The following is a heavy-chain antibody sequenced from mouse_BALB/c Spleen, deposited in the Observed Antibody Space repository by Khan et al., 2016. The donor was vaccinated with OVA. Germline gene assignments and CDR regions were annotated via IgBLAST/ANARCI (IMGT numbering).Heavy chain of an antibody. J-gene: IGHJ2*01. CDR1: GFTFTSYG. CDR2: ISSDSNTI. CDR3: ATSYFYGYYFDY. Sequence: LVQSGGSRKLSCAASGFTFTSYGMPWIRQAPEKGLEWVAYISSDSNTIYYADTVKGRFTISRDHPKNTLFLQMNSLRSGDTAMYCCATSYFYGYYFDYWGQGTTLTVSS. V-gene: IGHV5-17*02. D-gene: IGHD1-1*01.